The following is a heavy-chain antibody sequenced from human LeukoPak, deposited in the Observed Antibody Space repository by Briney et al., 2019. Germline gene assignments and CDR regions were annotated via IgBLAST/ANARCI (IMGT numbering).Heavy chain of an antibody. CDR1: GFTFSNNW. CDR3: ARDGPTAYFDY. Sequence: SGGSLRLSCAASGFTFSNNWMTWVRQAPGKGLEWVANIKEDGSEKYYVDSVKGRFTISRDNAKNSVYLQMNSLRAEDTAVYYCARDGPTAYFDYWGQGTLVTVSS. D-gene: IGHD5-18*01. J-gene: IGHJ4*02. CDR2: IKEDGSEK. V-gene: IGHV3-7*01.